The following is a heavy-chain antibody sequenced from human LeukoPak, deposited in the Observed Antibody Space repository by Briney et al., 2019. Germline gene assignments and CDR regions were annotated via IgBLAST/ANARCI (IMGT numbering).Heavy chain of an antibody. V-gene: IGHV3-49*04. CDR2: IRSKAYGGTT. Sequence: GGSLRLSCTASGFTFGDYAMSWVRQAPGKGLEWVGFIRSKAYGGTTEYAASVKGRFTISRDDSKSIAYLQMNSLKTEDTAVYYCTRGAGDGYNPVDYWGQGTLVTVSS. CDR3: TRGAGDGYNPVDY. J-gene: IGHJ4*02. CDR1: GFTFGDYA. D-gene: IGHD5-24*01.